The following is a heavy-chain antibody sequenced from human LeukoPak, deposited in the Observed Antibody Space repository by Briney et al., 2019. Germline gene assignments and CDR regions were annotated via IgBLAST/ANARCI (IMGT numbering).Heavy chain of an antibody. CDR3: ARASLGTMVRGVIRYYYMDV. Sequence: GGSLRLSCTVSGSTVSSNSMSWVRQAPGKGLEWVSVIYSGGSTYYADSVKGRFTISRDNSKNTLYFQMNSLRAEDTAVYYCARASLGTMVRGVIRYYYMDVWGKGTAVTISS. CDR1: GSTVSSNS. D-gene: IGHD3-10*01. CDR2: IYSGGST. V-gene: IGHV3-53*01. J-gene: IGHJ6*03.